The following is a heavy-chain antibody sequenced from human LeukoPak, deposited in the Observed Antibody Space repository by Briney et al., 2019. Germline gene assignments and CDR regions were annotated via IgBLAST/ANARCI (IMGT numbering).Heavy chain of an antibody. CDR1: GFTFSSYA. J-gene: IGHJ4*02. V-gene: IGHV3-23*01. CDR2: ISGSGGST. D-gene: IGHD2-2*02. CDR3: ANDIVVVPAAIPGFDY. Sequence: GGSLRLSCAASGFTFSSYAMSWVRQAPGKGLEWVSAISGSGGSTYYADSVKGRFTISRDNSKNTLYLQMNSLRAEDTAIYYCANDIVVVPAAIPGFDYWGQGTLVTVSS.